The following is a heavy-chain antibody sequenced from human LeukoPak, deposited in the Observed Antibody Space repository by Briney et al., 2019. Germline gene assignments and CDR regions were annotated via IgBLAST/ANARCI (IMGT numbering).Heavy chain of an antibody. CDR1: GFIFSTYT. CDR3: GGDRIDDTGYLR. D-gene: IGHD3-9*01. J-gene: IGHJ4*02. CDR2: INGDGRST. Sequence: GGSLRLSCSASGFIFSTYTMYWVRQPPGKGLEILSVINGDGRSTNYADSVKGRFTISRDNSKNTLYLLMSSLRAEDTALYYCGGDRIDDTGYLRWGQGTRVTVSS. V-gene: IGHV3-64D*06.